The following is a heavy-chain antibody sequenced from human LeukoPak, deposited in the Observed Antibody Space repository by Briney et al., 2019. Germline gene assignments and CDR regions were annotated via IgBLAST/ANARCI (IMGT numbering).Heavy chain of an antibody. CDR3: VRSPFGGVIVIEDY. V-gene: IGHV3-30*03. D-gene: IGHD3-16*02. J-gene: IGHJ4*02. Sequence: GRSLRLSCAASGFSFSNYGMHWVRQAPGKGLEWVAVISYDGSIEYYADSVKGRFTISRDNSKNTLYLQMNSLRAEDTAAYYCVRSPFGGVIVIEDYWGQGTLVTVSS. CDR2: ISYDGSIE. CDR1: GFSFSNYG.